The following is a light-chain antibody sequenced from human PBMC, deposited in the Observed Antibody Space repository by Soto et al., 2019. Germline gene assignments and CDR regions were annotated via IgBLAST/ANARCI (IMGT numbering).Light chain of an antibody. CDR2: EVS. J-gene: IGLJ2*01. V-gene: IGLV2-14*01. CDR3: SSDTSSNTLV. CDR1: SSDVGVYNY. Sequence: QSALTQPASVSGSPGQSITISCTGTSSDVGVYNYVSWYQQHPGTAPKLMIYEVSNRPSGVSNRFSGSKSGNTASLTISGLQAEDEADYYCSSDTSSNTLVFGGGTKLTVL.